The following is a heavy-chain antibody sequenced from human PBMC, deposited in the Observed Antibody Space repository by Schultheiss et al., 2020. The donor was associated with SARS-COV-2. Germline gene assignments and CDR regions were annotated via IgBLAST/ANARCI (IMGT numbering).Heavy chain of an antibody. CDR1: GFTFSDYY. V-gene: IGHV3-11*04. CDR2: ISSSGSTI. J-gene: IGHJ5*02. D-gene: IGHD3-3*01. CDR3: ARVLILYYDFWSGPNWFDP. Sequence: GSLRLSCAASGFTFSDYYMSWIRQAPGKGLEWVLYISSSGSTIYYADSVKGRFTISRDNAKNSLYLQMNSLRAEDTAVYYCARVLILYYDFWSGPNWFDPWGQGTLVTVSS.